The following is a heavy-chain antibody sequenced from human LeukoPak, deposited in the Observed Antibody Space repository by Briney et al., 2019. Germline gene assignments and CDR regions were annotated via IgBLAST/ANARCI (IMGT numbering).Heavy chain of an antibody. D-gene: IGHD3-10*01. J-gene: IGHJ4*02. V-gene: IGHV3-23*01. CDR1: RFSFRSNA. CDR2: ISGSGGST. Sequence: GGSLRLSCAASRFSFRSNAMSWVRQAPGKGREWVSAISGSGGSTYYADSVRGRFTISRDNSKSTLYLQMNSLRAEDTAVYYCAKGPWFGESYTYCFVYWGQGTLVSVFS. CDR3: AKGPWFGESYTYCFVY.